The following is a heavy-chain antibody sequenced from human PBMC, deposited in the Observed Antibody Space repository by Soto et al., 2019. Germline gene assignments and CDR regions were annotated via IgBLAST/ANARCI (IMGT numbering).Heavy chain of an antibody. D-gene: IGHD6-19*01. V-gene: IGHV3-66*01. CDR2: IYSGGST. CDR3: ARERGSGWTFDY. Sequence: GGSLRLSCAASGFTVSSNYMSWVRQAPGKGLEWVSVIYSGGSTYYADSVKGRFTISRDNFQNTLYLQMHSLRAEDTAVYYCARERGSGWTFDYWGQGTLVTVSS. CDR1: GFTVSSNY. J-gene: IGHJ4*02.